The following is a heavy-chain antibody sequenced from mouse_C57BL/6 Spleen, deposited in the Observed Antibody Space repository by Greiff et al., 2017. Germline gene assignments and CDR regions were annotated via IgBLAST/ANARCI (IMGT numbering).Heavy chain of an antibody. D-gene: IGHD2-1*01. CDR3: ASFYPLRGY. Sequence: VQLQQPGAELVKPGASVKLSCKASGYTFTSYWMHWVKQRPGQGLEWIGMIHPNSGSTNYNAKFKSKATLTVDKSSSTAYMQLSSLTSEDSAVYYCASFYPLRGYWGQGTTLTVSS. J-gene: IGHJ2*01. V-gene: IGHV1-64*01. CDR2: IHPNSGST. CDR1: GYTFTSYW.